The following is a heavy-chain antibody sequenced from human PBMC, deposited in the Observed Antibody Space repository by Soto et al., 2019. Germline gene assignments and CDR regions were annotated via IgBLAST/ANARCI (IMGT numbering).Heavy chain of an antibody. J-gene: IGHJ6*02. CDR1: GFTFSSYW. CDR2: IKQDGSEK. V-gene: IGHV3-7*03. CDR3: ARESSGYYRYYYYYGMDV. D-gene: IGHD3-22*01. Sequence: LRLSCAASGFTFSSYWMSWVRQAPGKGLEWVANIKQDGSEKYYVDSVKGRFTISRDNAKNSLYLQMNRLRAEDTAVYYCARESSGYYRYYYYYGMDVWGQGTTVTVSS.